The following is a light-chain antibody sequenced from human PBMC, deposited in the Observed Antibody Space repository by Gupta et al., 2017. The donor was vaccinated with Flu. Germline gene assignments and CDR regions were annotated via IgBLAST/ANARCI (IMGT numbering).Light chain of an antibody. CDR2: LGS. Sequence: VTPGEPASISCRSSQSLLHSSGYNYLDWYLQKPGQSPQLLIYLGSNRASGVPDRFSGSGSGTDFTLKISRVEADDVGIYYCRQALQTPRTFGQGTKVEIK. CDR1: QSLLHSSGYNY. V-gene: IGKV2-28*01. CDR3: RQALQTPRT. J-gene: IGKJ1*01.